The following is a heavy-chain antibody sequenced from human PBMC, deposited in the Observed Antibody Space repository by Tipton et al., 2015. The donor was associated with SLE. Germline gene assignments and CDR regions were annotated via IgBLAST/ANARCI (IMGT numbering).Heavy chain of an antibody. Sequence: SLRLSCAASGFTFSSYEMNWVRQAPGKGLEWVSYISSSGSTIYYADSVKGRFTISRDNAKNSLYLQMNSLRAEDTAVYYCARTIRFLEWLDAFDIWGQGTMVTVSS. CDR2: ISSSGSTI. D-gene: IGHD3-3*01. V-gene: IGHV3-48*03. CDR3: ARTIRFLEWLDAFDI. J-gene: IGHJ3*02. CDR1: GFTFSSYE.